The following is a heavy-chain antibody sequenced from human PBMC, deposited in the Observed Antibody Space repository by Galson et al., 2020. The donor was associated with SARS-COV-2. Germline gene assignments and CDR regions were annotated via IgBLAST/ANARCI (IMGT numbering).Heavy chain of an antibody. Sequence: LETLSLTCTVSGGSISSSSYYWGWIRQPPGKGLEWIGSIYYSGSTYYNPSLKSRVTISVDTSKNQFSLKLSSVTAADTAVYYCASTEYYYYDSSGQSFDYWGQGTLVTVSS. CDR1: GGSISSSSYY. D-gene: IGHD3-22*01. CDR2: IYYSGST. V-gene: IGHV4-39*01. CDR3: ASTEYYYYDSSGQSFDY. J-gene: IGHJ4*02.